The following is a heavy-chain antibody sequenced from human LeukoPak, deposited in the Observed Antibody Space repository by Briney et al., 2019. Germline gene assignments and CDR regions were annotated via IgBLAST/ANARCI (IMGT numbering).Heavy chain of an antibody. CDR3: AREKYSSSWYRGLGAFDI. CDR2: ISYDGSNK. Sequence: GGSLRLSCAASGFTFSSYAMHWVRQAPGKGLEWVAVISYDGSNKYYADSVKGRFTISRDNSKNTLYLQMNSLRAEDTAVYYCAREKYSSSWYRGLGAFDIWGQGTMVTVSS. D-gene: IGHD6-13*01. J-gene: IGHJ3*02. V-gene: IGHV3-30-3*01. CDR1: GFTFSSYA.